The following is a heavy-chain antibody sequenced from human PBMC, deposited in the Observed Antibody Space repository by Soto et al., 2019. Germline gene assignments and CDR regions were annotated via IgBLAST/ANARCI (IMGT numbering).Heavy chain of an antibody. D-gene: IGHD4-17*01. CDR2: IKSKADGGTT. CDR1: GSTFTNAW. CDR3: TTDPGDYEDY. V-gene: IGHV3-15*01. Sequence: EVRLVESGGDLLKPGGCLRLSCAASGSTFTNAWMSWVRQAPGKGLEWVGRIKSKADGGTTDHAAPVKGRFTISRDDSKNTLYLQMDSLKTEDTAVYYCTTDPGDYEDYWGQGTLVTVSS. J-gene: IGHJ4*02.